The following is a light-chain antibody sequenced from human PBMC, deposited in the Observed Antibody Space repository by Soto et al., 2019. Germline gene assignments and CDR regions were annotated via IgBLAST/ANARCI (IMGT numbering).Light chain of an antibody. CDR1: QTIGTW. CDR2: KAS. J-gene: IGKJ1*01. CDR3: QQYNAYWT. Sequence: DIQLTQSPSTLSASVGDRVTITCRASQTIGTWLAWYQQRPGKAPKLLIYKASSLESGVPSRFSGSGSGTEFTLTISSLQPDHFATYYCQQYNAYWTFGQGTKVETK. V-gene: IGKV1-5*03.